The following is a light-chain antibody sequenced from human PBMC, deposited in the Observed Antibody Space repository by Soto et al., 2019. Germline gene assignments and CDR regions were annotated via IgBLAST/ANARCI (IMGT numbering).Light chain of an antibody. V-gene: IGLV2-8*01. CDR2: EVN. CDR1: SSDVGRYNL. CDR3: ISYAGTSNWGE. Sequence: QSALTQPPSASGSPGQSLTISCTGTSSDVGRYNLVSWYQQYPGKAPKLMIYEVNKRPSGVPDRFSGSKSGNTASLTVSGLQAEDEADYYCISYAGTSNWGEFGGGTKVTVL. J-gene: IGLJ2*01.